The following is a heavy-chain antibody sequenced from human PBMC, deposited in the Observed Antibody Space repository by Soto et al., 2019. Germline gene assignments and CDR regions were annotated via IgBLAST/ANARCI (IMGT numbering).Heavy chain of an antibody. D-gene: IGHD3-22*01. CDR2: IYHSGST. J-gene: IGHJ6*02. Sequence: QVQLQESGPGLVKPSGTLSLTCAVSGGSISSSNWWSWVRQPPGKGLEWIGEIYHSGSTNYNPSLKSRVTRSVDKSKNQCSRKLSSVTAADTAVYYCARSPDSSGYYPRWYYYGMDVWGQGTTVTVSS. CDR1: GGSISSSNW. CDR3: ARSPDSSGYYPRWYYYGMDV. V-gene: IGHV4-4*02.